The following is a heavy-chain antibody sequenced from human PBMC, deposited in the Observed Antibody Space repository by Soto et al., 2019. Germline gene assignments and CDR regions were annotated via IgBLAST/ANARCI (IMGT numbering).Heavy chain of an antibody. CDR2: IIPIFGTA. Sequence: ASVKVSCKASGGTFSSYAISRVRQAPGQGLEWMGGIIPIFGTANYAQKFQGRVTITADKTTSTDYMELSSLRSEDTAVYYCALVQGYYYYGMDVWGQGTTVTVSS. CDR1: GGTFSSYA. J-gene: IGHJ6*02. V-gene: IGHV1-69*06. D-gene: IGHD2-2*01. CDR3: ALVQGYYYYGMDV.